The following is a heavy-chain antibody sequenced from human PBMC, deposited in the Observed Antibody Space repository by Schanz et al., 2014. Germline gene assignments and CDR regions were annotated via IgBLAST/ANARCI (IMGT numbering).Heavy chain of an antibody. V-gene: IGHV3-23*01. D-gene: IGHD1-26*01. CDR3: ARNRGSGGQNWYFDL. CDR2: ISGRDGST. Sequence: EVQLLESGGGLVEPGGSLRLSCAASGFTFSSYWMHWVRQVPGMGLEWVSAISGRDGSTYYADSVRGRFTISRDNSKNTLYLQMNRLRAEDTAVYYCARNRGSGGQNWYFDLWGRGTLVTVSS. J-gene: IGHJ2*01. CDR1: GFTFSSYW.